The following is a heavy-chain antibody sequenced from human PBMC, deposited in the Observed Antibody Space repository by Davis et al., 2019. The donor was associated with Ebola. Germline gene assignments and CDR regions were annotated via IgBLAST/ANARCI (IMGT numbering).Heavy chain of an antibody. Sequence: PGGSLRLSCAASGFTFGNFGMHWVRQAPGKGLEWVAVTSHNERERFYGESVQGRFTISRDNSENVLYLQMDSLRPDDTAIYFCARALHDEVLDYWGQGTPVTVSS. V-gene: IGHV3-30*19. D-gene: IGHD1-1*01. CDR3: ARALHDEVLDY. CDR2: TSHNERER. J-gene: IGHJ4*02. CDR1: GFTFGNFG.